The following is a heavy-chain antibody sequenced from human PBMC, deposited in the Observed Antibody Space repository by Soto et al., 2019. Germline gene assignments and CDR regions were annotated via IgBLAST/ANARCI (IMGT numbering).Heavy chain of an antibody. CDR2: ITPIFGAA. CDR1: GGAFRSDT. CDR3: ARGEIAVAKRVGLDV. D-gene: IGHD6-19*01. Sequence: QVQLVQSGAEVKQPGSAVKVSCTAYGGAFRSDTIKWVRQAPGHGLAWMGGITPIFGAANYAQKFEGRVTISADKSTTTADMELSNLTSEDAAGYYCARGEIAVAKRVGLDVWGQGTTVIVSS. J-gene: IGHJ6*02. V-gene: IGHV1-69*06.